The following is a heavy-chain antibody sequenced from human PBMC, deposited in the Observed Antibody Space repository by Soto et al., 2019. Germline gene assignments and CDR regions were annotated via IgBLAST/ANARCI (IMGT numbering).Heavy chain of an antibody. J-gene: IGHJ3*02. CDR2: IYYSGST. Sequence: SEALSLTCTVSGGSISSGGYYWSWIRQHPGKGLEWIGYIYYSGSTYYNPSLKSRVTISVDTSKNQFSLKLSSVTAADTAVYYCARGNWNYGTGNAFDIWGQGTMVTVSS. CDR3: ARGNWNYGTGNAFDI. D-gene: IGHD1-7*01. V-gene: IGHV4-31*03. CDR1: GGSISSGGYY.